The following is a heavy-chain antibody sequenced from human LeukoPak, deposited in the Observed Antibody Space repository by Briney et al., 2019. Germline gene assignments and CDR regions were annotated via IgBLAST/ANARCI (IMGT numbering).Heavy chain of an antibody. D-gene: IGHD2-2*01. Sequence: SETLSLTCAVYGGSFSGYYWSWIRQPPGKGLEWIGEINHSGSTNYNPSLKSRVTISVDTSKNQFSLKLSSVTAADTAVYYCARERYCSSTSCWWIPDIRDYYYMDVWGKGATVTVSS. J-gene: IGHJ6*03. CDR1: GGSFSGYY. CDR2: INHSGST. V-gene: IGHV4-34*01. CDR3: ARERYCSSTSCWWIPDIRDYYYMDV.